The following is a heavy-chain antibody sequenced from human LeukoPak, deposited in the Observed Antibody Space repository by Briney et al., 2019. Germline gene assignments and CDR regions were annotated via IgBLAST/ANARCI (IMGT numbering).Heavy chain of an antibody. V-gene: IGHV1-2*02. J-gene: IGHJ4*02. CDR2: INPNSGAT. CDR3: ARGPTYYYGSGSYSLFDY. D-gene: IGHD3-10*01. CDR1: GYIFTGYY. Sequence: SVKVSCKASGYIFTGYYMHWVRQAPGQGLEWMGWINPNSGATNYAQKFQGRVTMTRNTSISTAYMELSSLRSEDTAVYYCARGPTYYYGSGSYSLFDYWGQGTLVTVSS.